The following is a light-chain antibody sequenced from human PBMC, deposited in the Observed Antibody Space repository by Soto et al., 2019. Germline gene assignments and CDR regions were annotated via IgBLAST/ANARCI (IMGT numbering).Light chain of an antibody. CDR2: GAS. Sequence: EIVTTQSPATLSVSPGERVTLSCRASQSVSSNLAWYQQKPGQAPRLLIYGASTRATGIPARFSGGGSETEFTLTISSLQSEDFAVYYCQQYHNWPPRTFGQGTKVEIK. V-gene: IGKV3-15*01. J-gene: IGKJ1*01. CDR1: QSVSSN. CDR3: QQYHNWPPRT.